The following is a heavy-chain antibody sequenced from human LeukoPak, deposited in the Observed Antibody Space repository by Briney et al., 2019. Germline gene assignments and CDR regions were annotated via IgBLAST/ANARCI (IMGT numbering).Heavy chain of an antibody. CDR3: ARDAGCSGGSCYSALDY. V-gene: IGHV4-59*01. D-gene: IGHD2-15*01. CDR2: IYYSGST. CDR1: GGSISSYY. J-gene: IGHJ4*02. Sequence: PSETLSLTCTVSGGSISSYYWSWLRQPPGKGLEWVGYIYYSGSTNYNPSLKSRVTISVDTSKNQFSLKLSSVTAADTAVYYCARDAGCSGGSCYSALDYWGQGTLVTVSS.